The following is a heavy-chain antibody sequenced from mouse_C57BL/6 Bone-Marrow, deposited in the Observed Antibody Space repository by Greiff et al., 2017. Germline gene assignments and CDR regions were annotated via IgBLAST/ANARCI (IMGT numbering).Heavy chain of an antibody. D-gene: IGHD3-2*02. CDR2: IYPRSGNT. V-gene: IGHV1-81*01. CDR1: GYTFTSYW. CDR3: AVRQLRLPFAY. J-gene: IGHJ3*01. Sequence: QVQLQQPGTELVKPGASVKLSCKASGYTFTSYWMHWVKQRPGQGLEWIGEIYPRSGNTYYNEKFKGKATLTADKSSSTAYMELRSLTSEDSAVYFCAVRQLRLPFAYWGQGTLVTVSA.